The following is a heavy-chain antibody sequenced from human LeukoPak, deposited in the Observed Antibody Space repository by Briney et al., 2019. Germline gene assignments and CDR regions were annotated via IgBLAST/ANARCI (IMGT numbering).Heavy chain of an antibody. CDR3: ARVLGYSYGYGGFDY. V-gene: IGHV3-7*01. Sequence: GGSLRLSCAASGFTFSSYWMSWVRQAPGKGLEWVANIKQDGSEKYYVDSVKGRFTISGDNAKNSLYLQMNSLRAEDTAVYYCARVLGYSYGYGGFDYWGQGTLVTVSS. D-gene: IGHD5-18*01. CDR1: GFTFSSYW. CDR2: IKQDGSEK. J-gene: IGHJ4*02.